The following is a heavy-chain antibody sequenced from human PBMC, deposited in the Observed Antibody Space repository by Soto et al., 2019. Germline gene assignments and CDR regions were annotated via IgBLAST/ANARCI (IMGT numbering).Heavy chain of an antibody. Sequence: SETLSLTCTVSGGSISSGGYYWSWIRQHPGKGLEWIGYIYYSGSTYYNPSLKSRVTISVDTSKNQFSLKLSSVTAADTAVYYCARGGSTPEGGWFDPWGQGTLVTVSS. CDR3: ARGGSTPEGGWFDP. CDR2: IYYSGST. J-gene: IGHJ5*02. V-gene: IGHV4-31*03. D-gene: IGHD2-2*01. CDR1: GGSISSGGYY.